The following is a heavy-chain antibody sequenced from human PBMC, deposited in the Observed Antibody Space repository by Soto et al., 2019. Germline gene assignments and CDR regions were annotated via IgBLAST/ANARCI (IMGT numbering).Heavy chain of an antibody. V-gene: IGHV3-30-3*01. Sequence: PGGSLRLSCAASGFTFSSYAMHWVRQAPGKGLEWVAVISYDGSNKYYADSVKGRFTISRDNSKNTLYLQMNSLRAEDTAVYYCARDDTHYDILTDSWFDPWGQGTLVTVSS. CDR1: GFTFSSYA. CDR2: ISYDGSNK. D-gene: IGHD3-9*01. J-gene: IGHJ5*02. CDR3: ARDDTHYDILTDSWFDP.